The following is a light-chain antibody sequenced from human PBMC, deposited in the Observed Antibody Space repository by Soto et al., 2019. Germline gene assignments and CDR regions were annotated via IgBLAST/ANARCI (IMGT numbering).Light chain of an antibody. Sequence: DIQMTQSPSSLSASVGDRVTITCRASQSISSYLNWYQQKPGKAPKLLIYAASSLQSGVPSRFSGSGSGTDFTLTIRSMQTEDFATYYCQQSYSTPITFGQGTRLEIK. CDR2: AAS. CDR1: QSISSY. V-gene: IGKV1-39*01. CDR3: QQSYSTPIT. J-gene: IGKJ5*01.